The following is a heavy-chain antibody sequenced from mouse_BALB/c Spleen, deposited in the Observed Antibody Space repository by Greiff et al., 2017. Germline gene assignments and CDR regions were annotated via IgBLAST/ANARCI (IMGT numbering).Heavy chain of an antibody. CDR3: ARGYSAWFAY. Sequence: EVKLVESGGGLVKPGGSLKLSCAASGFTFSSYTMSWVRQTPEKRLEWVATISSGGGNTYYPDSVKGRFTISRDNAKNNLYLQMSSLRSEDTALDYCARGYSAWFAYWGQGTLVTVSA. D-gene: IGHD2-14*01. CDR2: ISSGGGNT. V-gene: IGHV5-9*03. J-gene: IGHJ3*01. CDR1: GFTFSSYT.